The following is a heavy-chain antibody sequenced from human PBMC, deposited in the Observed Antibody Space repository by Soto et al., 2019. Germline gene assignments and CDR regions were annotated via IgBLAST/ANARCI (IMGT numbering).Heavy chain of an antibody. Sequence: GGSLRLSCTASGFTFGDYAMSWVRQAPGKGLEWVGFIRSKAYGGTTEYAASVKGRFPISRDDSKSIAYLQMNGLKTEDTAVYYCTRVTGTTVAFDIRGQGTMVTVSS. CDR2: IRSKAYGGTT. CDR1: GFTFGDYA. CDR3: TRVTGTTVAFDI. J-gene: IGHJ3*02. V-gene: IGHV3-49*04. D-gene: IGHD1-1*01.